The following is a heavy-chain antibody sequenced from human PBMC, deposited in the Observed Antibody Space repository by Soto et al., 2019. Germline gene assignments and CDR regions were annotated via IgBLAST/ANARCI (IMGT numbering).Heavy chain of an antibody. CDR3: ARETQLTIFGVVPYYYYGMDV. CDR2: TYYRSKWYN. D-gene: IGHD3-3*01. J-gene: IGHJ6*02. CDR1: GDSVSSNSAA. V-gene: IGHV6-1*01. Sequence: SQTLSLTCAISGDSVSSNSAAWNWIRQSPSKGLEWLGRTYYRSKWYNDYAVSVKSRITINPDTSKNQFSPQLNSVTPEDTAVYYCARETQLTIFGVVPYYYYGMDVWGQGTTVTVSS.